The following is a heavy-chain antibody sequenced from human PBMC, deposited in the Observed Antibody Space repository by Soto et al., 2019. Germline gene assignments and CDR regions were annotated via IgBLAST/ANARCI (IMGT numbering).Heavy chain of an antibody. CDR1: GGTFSSYA. D-gene: IGHD6-13*01. J-gene: IGHJ6*02. V-gene: IGHV1-69*13. CDR3: ARGGEEAAAGMKFVFYYYGMDV. Sequence: SVKVSCKASGGTFSSYAISWVRQAPGQGLEWMGGIIPIFGTANYAQKFQGRVTITADESTSTAYMELSSLRSEDTAVYYCARGGEEAAAGMKFVFYYYGMDVWGQGTTVTVSS. CDR2: IIPIFGTA.